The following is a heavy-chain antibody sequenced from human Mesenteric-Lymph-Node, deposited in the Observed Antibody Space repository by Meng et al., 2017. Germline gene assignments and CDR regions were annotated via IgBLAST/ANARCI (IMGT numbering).Heavy chain of an antibody. Sequence: QVRLVQAGAEVKKPGGYVKVLCKASGYTFTSYGFSWVRQAPGQGLEWMGWIGAYNGNTNYALKFQGRVTLTTDTSTSTAYMELRSLRSGDTAVYYCARATTPDYWGQGTLVTVSS. V-gene: IGHV1-18*01. CDR2: IGAYNGNT. CDR1: GYTFTSYG. CDR3: ARATTPDY. D-gene: IGHD1-1*01. J-gene: IGHJ4*02.